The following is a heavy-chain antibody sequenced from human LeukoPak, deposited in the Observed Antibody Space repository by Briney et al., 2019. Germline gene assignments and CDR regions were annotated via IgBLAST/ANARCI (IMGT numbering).Heavy chain of an antibody. J-gene: IGHJ4*02. CDR3: ARHPWGSSFDY. CDR2: IYYSGST. D-gene: IGHD7-27*01. Sequence: SETLSLTCTVSGGSIANYYWSWIRQPPGKGLEWIGYIYYSGSTNYNPSLKSRVTISVDTSKNQFSLKLSSVTAADTAVYYCARHPWGSSFDYWGQGTLVTVSS. V-gene: IGHV4-59*08. CDR1: GGSIANYY.